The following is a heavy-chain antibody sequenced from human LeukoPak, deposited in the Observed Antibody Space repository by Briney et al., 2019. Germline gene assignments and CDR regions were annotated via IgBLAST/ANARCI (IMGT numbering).Heavy chain of an antibody. V-gene: IGHV4-30-2*01. D-gene: IGHD5-18*01. Sequence: SETLSLTCTVSGGSISSGGYYWSWIRQPPGKGLEWTGYIYHSGSTYYDPSLKSRVTISVDTSKNQFSLKLSSVTAADTAVYYCARGERGYSYGKGGYYYGMDVWGQGTTVTVSS. CDR3: ARGERGYSYGKGGYYYGMDV. J-gene: IGHJ6*02. CDR2: IYHSGST. CDR1: GGSISSGGYY.